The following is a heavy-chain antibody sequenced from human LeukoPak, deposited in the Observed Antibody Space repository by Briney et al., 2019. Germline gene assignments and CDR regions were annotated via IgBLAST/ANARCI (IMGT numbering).Heavy chain of an antibody. CDR1: GFTFSSYA. D-gene: IGHD3-22*01. V-gene: IGHV3-23*01. Sequence: GGSLRLSCAASGFTFSSYAMSWVRQAPGKGLEWVSAISGSGGSTYYADSVKGRFTISRNNSKNTLHLQMNSLRAEDTAVYYCAKEEGYYDSSGYYSWYFDYWGQGTLVTVSS. CDR3: AKEEGYYDSSGYYSWYFDY. CDR2: ISGSGGST. J-gene: IGHJ4*02.